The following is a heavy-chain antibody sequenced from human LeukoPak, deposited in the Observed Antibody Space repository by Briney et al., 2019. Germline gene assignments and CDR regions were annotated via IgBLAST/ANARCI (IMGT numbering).Heavy chain of an antibody. CDR3: AREREGYFDL. CDR2: IYPSGST. V-gene: IGHV4-59*11. Sequence: ASETLSLTCTVSGGSISSHFWSWFRQPPGKGLEWIGYIYPSGSTKYNPSLKSRVTISVVTSKNQFSLKLSSVTAADTAVYYCAREREGYFDLWGRGTRVTVSS. CDR1: GGSISSHF. J-gene: IGHJ2*01.